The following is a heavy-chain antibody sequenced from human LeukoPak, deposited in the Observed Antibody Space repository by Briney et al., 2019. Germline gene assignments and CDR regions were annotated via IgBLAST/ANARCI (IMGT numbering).Heavy chain of an antibody. Sequence: SETLSLTCTVSGGSISSSNYYWGWVRQPPGKGLEWIGSLSYGGSPYHNPSLKSRLTISVDTSKNQFSLKLRSVAAADTAVYYCARHRDGYFTNFGNWGQGTLVTVSS. CDR3: ARHRDGYFTNFGN. CDR2: LSYGGSP. V-gene: IGHV4-39*01. J-gene: IGHJ4*02. D-gene: IGHD3-22*01. CDR1: GGSISSSNYY.